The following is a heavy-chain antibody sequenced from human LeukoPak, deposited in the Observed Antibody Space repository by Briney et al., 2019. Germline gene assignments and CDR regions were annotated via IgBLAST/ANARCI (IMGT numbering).Heavy chain of an antibody. CDR3: AILYSSGWTPRGLFNYFDY. CDR2: FDPEDGET. J-gene: IGHJ4*02. CDR1: GYTLTELS. Sequence: ASVKVSCKVSGYTLTELSMHWVRQAPGKGLEWMGGFDPEDGETIYAQKFQGRVTMTEDISTDTAYMELSSLRSEDTAVYYCAILYSSGWTPRGLFNYFDYWGQGTLVTVSS. D-gene: IGHD6-19*01. V-gene: IGHV1-24*01.